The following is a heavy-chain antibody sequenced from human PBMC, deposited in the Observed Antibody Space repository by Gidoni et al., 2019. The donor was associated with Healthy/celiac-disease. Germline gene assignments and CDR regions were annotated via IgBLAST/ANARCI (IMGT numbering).Heavy chain of an antibody. CDR2: IRSKAYGGTT. Sequence: EVQLVESGGGLVQPGRSLRLSCTASGFTFGDYAMSWFRQAPGKGLEWVGFIRSKAYGGTTEYAASVKGRFTISRDDSKSIAYLQMNSLKTEDTAVYYCTRPNETYDFWSGYRNPGWFDPWGQGTLVTVSS. D-gene: IGHD3-3*01. V-gene: IGHV3-49*03. CDR3: TRPNETYDFWSGYRNPGWFDP. J-gene: IGHJ5*02. CDR1: GFTFGDYA.